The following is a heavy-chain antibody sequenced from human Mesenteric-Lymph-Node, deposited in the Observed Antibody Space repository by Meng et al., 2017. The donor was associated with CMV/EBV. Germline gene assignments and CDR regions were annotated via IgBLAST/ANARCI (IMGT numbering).Heavy chain of an antibody. J-gene: IGHJ6*02. CDR3: GRDRDHYGSGSGARLGADV. Sequence: GGSLRLSCAASGFTFNSYSMNWVRQAPGKGLEWVAFIGSSDYYINYADSVQGRFTISRDTAKNSLYLQMNSLRPEDTAVYYCGRDRDHYGSGSGARLGADVWGQGTTVTVSS. V-gene: IGHV3-21*01. CDR2: IGSSDYYI. CDR1: GFTFNSYS. D-gene: IGHD3-10*01.